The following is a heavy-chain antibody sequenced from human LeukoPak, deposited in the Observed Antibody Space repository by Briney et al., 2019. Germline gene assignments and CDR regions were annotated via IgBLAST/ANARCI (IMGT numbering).Heavy chain of an antibody. J-gene: IGHJ4*02. CDR1: GVSISSHY. V-gene: IGHV4-59*08. CDR2: IQYSGST. D-gene: IGHD5-24*01. CDR3: ARQGGDSYNHQLDY. Sequence: SETLSLTCTVSGVSISSHYWSWIRQPPGEGLEWIGYIQYSGSTNYNPSLKRRVTISLDTSNNQFSLKLGSVTAADTAVYYCARQGGDSYNHQLDYWGQGTLVTVSS.